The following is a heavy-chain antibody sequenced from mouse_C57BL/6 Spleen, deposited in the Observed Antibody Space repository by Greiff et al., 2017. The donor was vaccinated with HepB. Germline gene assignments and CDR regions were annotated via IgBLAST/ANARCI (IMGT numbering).Heavy chain of an antibody. J-gene: IGHJ2*01. CDR1: GYTFTDYY. CDR3: ARHRDYDGGYYFDY. D-gene: IGHD2-4*01. CDR2: INPNNGGT. Sequence: VQLQQSGPELVKPGASVKISCKASGYTFTDYYMNWVKQSHGKSLEWIGDINPNNGGTSYNQKFKGKATLTVDKSSSTAYMELRSLTSEDSAVYYCARHRDYDGGYYFDYWGQGTTLTVSS. V-gene: IGHV1-26*01.